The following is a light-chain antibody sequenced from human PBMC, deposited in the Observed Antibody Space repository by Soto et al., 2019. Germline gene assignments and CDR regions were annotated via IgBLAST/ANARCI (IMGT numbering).Light chain of an antibody. J-gene: IGKJ1*01. CDR2: GAS. CDR1: QIVTSSF. V-gene: IGKV3-20*01. Sequence: EIVLTQSPDTLSLSPGERATLSCRASQIVTSSFLAWYQQKPGQAPRLLIYGASSRATGIPDRFSGSGSGTDFTLTISRLEPEDFAVYYCQQYGSSPRTFGQGTKVGIK. CDR3: QQYGSSPRT.